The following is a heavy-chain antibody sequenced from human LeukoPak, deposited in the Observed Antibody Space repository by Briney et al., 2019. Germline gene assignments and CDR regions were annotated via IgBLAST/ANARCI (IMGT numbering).Heavy chain of an antibody. V-gene: IGHV3-21*01. CDR3: ARFDYDRSGAFDI. CDR2: ISSSSSYI. Sequence: KTGGSLRLSCAASGFTFSTHSMNWVRQAPGKGLEWVSSISSSSSYIYYADSVKGRFTISRDNAKNSVYLQMNSLRVEDAAVYYCARFDYDRSGAFDIWGQGTMVTVSS. CDR1: GFTFSTHS. D-gene: IGHD4-17*01. J-gene: IGHJ3*02.